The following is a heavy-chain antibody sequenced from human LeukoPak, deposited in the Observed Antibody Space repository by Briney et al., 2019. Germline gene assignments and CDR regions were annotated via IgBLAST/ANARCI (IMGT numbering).Heavy chain of an antibody. CDR2: MSYDGGHK. D-gene: IGHD2-15*01. CDR1: GFTLSSYA. J-gene: IGHJ6*02. CDR3: AKGQLVDYGMDV. Sequence: GGSLSLSCAASGFTLSSYAMHWVRQAPGKGLEWVAVMSYDGGHKYYADSVKGRFTISRDNSKNTLYLQMNSLRAEDTAVYYCAKGQLVDYGMDVWGQGTMVTVSS. V-gene: IGHV3-30*18.